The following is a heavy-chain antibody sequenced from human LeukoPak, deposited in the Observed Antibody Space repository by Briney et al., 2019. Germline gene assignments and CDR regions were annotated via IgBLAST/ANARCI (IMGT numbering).Heavy chain of an antibody. CDR3: ARDRYDYVWGSYRYWFDP. V-gene: IGHV3-7*01. Sequence: GGPLRLSCAASGFTFSSYWMSWVRQAPGKGLEWVANIKQDGSEKYYVDSVKGRFTISRDNAKNSLYLQMNSLRAEDTAVYYCARDRYDYVWGSYRYWFDPWGQGTLVTVSS. D-gene: IGHD3-16*02. J-gene: IGHJ5*02. CDR1: GFTFSSYW. CDR2: IKQDGSEK.